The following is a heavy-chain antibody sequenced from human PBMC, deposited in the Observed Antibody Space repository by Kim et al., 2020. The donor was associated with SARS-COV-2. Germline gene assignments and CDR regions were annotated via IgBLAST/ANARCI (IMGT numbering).Heavy chain of an antibody. CDR3: ARQAVVVTTDFDS. Sequence: SPTFKGQGTISAEKSISTAYLQWSSLKASDTAMYYCARQAVVVTTDFDSWGQGTLVTVSS. V-gene: IGHV5-51*01. J-gene: IGHJ4*02. D-gene: IGHD3-22*01.